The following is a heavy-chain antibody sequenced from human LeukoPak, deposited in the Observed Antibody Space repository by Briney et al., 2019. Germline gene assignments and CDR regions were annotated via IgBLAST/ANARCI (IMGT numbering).Heavy chain of an antibody. Sequence: GGSLRLSCAASGFTFSSYSMNWVRQAPGKGLEWVSSISSSSSYIYYADSVKGRFTISRDNAKNSLYLQMNSLRAEDRAVYYCARQSSGYDLGYWGQGTLVTVSS. CDR3: ARQSSGYDLGY. V-gene: IGHV3-21*01. CDR1: GFTFSSYS. D-gene: IGHD5-12*01. J-gene: IGHJ4*02. CDR2: ISSSSSYI.